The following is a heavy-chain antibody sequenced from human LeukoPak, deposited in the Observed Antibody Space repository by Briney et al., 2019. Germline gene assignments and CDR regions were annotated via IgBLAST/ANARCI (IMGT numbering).Heavy chain of an antibody. CDR2: IWYDGSNK. CDR3: AKSRTATPFDY. V-gene: IGHV3-33*06. CDR1: GLTFSSYG. D-gene: IGHD2-15*01. Sequence: PGGSLRLSCAASGLTFSSYGMHWVRQAPGKGLEWVAVIWYDGSNKYYADSVKGRFTISRDNSKNTLYLQMNSLRAEDTAVYYCAKSRTATPFDYWGQGTLVTVSS. J-gene: IGHJ4*02.